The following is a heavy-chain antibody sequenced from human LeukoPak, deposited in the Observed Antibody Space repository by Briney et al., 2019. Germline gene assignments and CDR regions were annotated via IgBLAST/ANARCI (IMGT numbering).Heavy chain of an antibody. CDR3: ARGNLYCSSTSCFGLGDY. D-gene: IGHD2-2*01. V-gene: IGHV4-34*01. CDR1: GGSISSYY. Sequence: SETLSLTCTVSGGSISSYYWSWIRQPPGKGLEWIGEINHSGSTNYNPSLKSRVTISVDTSKNQFSLELSSVTAADTAVYYCARGNLYCSSTSCFGLGDYWGQGTLVTVSS. CDR2: INHSGST. J-gene: IGHJ4*02.